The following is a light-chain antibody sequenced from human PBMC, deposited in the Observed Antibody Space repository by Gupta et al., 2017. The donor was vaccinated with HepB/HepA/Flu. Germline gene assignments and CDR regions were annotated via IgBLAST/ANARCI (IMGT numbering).Light chain of an antibody. Sequence: SYELTQPPSVSVSPGQTVSITCSGDKLGDKYACWYQPKPGQSTVLGIYQDSKRPSGIPERVSGSNSANTVTLXIXGTQAMXESYYYCKEWGSRTVVFGGGTKLTVL. CDR1: KLGDKY. CDR3: KEWGSRTVV. J-gene: IGLJ2*01. V-gene: IGLV3-1*01. CDR2: QDS.